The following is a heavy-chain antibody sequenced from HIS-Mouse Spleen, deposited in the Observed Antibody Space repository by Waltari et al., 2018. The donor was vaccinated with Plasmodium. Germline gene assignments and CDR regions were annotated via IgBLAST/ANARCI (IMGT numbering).Heavy chain of an antibody. Sequence: EVQLVESGGGLVQPGGSLRLSCAAFGFTFSSYWRSWVRHAPGKGLGLVANIKQNGREKYYVESVKGRFTISRDNAKNSLYLQMNSLRAEDTAVYYCASSWYWYFDLWGRGTLVTVSS. CDR1: GFTFSSYW. CDR3: ASSWYWYFDL. V-gene: IGHV3-7*01. J-gene: IGHJ2*01. CDR2: IKQNGREK. D-gene: IGHD6-13*01.